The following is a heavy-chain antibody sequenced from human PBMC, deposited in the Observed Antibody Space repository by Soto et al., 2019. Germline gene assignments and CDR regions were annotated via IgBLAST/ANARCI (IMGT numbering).Heavy chain of an antibody. V-gene: IGHV4-59*01. J-gene: IGHJ4*02. Sequence: SETRSLTCTVSGGSISNFYWSWIRQPPGKGLEWIGYISYSVNTNYNPSLKSRVSISVDTSKNQLSLNLTSVTAADTAVYYCARAPTVISRSYSESWGQETTVTVSS. D-gene: IGHD2-21*01. CDR2: ISYSVNT. CDR3: ARAPTVISRSYSES. CDR1: GGSISNFY.